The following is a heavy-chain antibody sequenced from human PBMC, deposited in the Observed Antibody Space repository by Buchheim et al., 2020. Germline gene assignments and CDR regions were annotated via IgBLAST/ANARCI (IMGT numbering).Heavy chain of an antibody. J-gene: IGHJ4*02. CDR1: GFTFSSYW. CDR2: INSDGSST. V-gene: IGHV3-74*01. D-gene: IGHD3-3*01. Sequence: EVQLVESGGGLVQPGGSLRLSCAASGFTFSSYWMHWVRQAPGKGLVWVSRINSDGSSTSYADSVKGRFTISRDNAKNTLYLQMNRLRAEDTAVYYCANGEYYDFWSGYYTFGGHWGQGTL. CDR3: ANGEYYDFWSGYYTFGGH.